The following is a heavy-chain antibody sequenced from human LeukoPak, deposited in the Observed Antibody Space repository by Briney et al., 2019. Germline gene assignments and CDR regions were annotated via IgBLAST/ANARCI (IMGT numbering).Heavy chain of an antibody. CDR1: GFPFSSYW. CDR2: IKQDGSEK. V-gene: IGHV3-7*01. D-gene: IGHD5-24*01. CDR3: ARDEGDGSIAY. Sequence: PGGSLRLSCAASGFPFSSYWMSWVRQAPGKGLEWVANIKQDGSEKYYVDSVKGRFTISRDNAKNSLYLQMNSLRAEDTAVYYCARDEGDGSIAYWGQGTLVTVSS. J-gene: IGHJ4*02.